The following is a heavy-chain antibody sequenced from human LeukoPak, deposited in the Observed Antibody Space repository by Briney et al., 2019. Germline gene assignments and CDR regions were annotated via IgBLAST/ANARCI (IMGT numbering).Heavy chain of an antibody. Sequence: GGSLRLSCAASGFIVGSNYMSWVRQAPGKGLEWVSVIYSGGSTYYADSVKGRFTISRDNSKNTLYLQMNSLRAEDTAVYYCARGYYDSGSYFAFDYWGQGTLVTVSS. CDR3: ARGYYDSGSYFAFDY. J-gene: IGHJ4*02. CDR1: GFIVGSNY. V-gene: IGHV3-53*01. D-gene: IGHD3-10*01. CDR2: IYSGGST.